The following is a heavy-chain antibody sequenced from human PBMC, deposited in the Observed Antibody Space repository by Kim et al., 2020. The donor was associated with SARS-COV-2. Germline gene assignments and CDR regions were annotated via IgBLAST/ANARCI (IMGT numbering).Heavy chain of an antibody. CDR2: ISSSSSAI. V-gene: IGHV3-48*02. Sequence: GGSLRLSCAASGFTFSSYSMNWVRQAPGKGLEWVSYISSSSSAIYYADSVKGRFTISRDNAKNSLYLQMNSLRDEDTAVYYCARDQPVCSSCPAFNYYYYYGMDVWGQGTTVTVSS. D-gene: IGHD6-13*01. CDR3: ARDQPVCSSCPAFNYYYYYGMDV. CDR1: GFTFSSYS. J-gene: IGHJ6*02.